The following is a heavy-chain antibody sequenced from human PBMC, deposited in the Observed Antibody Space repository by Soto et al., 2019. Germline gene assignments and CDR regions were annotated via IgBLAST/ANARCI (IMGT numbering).Heavy chain of an antibody. D-gene: IGHD3-10*01. V-gene: IGHV3-74*01. Sequence: GGSLRLSCAASGSTFRNFWMHWVRQAPGKGLVWVSRISPDGITTSYADSVKGRFTISRDNSKNTLFLQRNSLRAEDTAVYYCARPGVGGWANYYYYSGMYIWGQGTTLSVSS. CDR3: ARPGVGGWANYYYYSGMYI. J-gene: IGHJ6*02. CDR2: ISPDGITT. CDR1: GSTFRNFW.